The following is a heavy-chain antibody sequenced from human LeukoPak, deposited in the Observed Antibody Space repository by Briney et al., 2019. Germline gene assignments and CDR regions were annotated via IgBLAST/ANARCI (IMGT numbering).Heavy chain of an antibody. CDR2: INPSGGST. CDR3: ARARDSSGSINFDY. CDR1: GYIFTSYF. Sequence: ASVKVSCKASGYIFTSYFMHWVRQAPGQGLEWMGLINPSGGSTRYAQKFQGRVTMTRDMSTSTVYMELSSLRSEDTAVYYCARARDSSGSINFDYWGQGTLVTVSS. V-gene: IGHV1-46*01. D-gene: IGHD3-22*01. J-gene: IGHJ4*02.